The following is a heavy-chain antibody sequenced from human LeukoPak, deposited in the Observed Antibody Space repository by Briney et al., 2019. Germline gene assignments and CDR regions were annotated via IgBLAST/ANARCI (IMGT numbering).Heavy chain of an antibody. CDR3: ARDWYCSSISCYSDQDY. CDR2: INPNSGGT. D-gene: IGHD2-2*01. Sequence: GASVKVSCKASGYTFTGYYMHWVRQAPGQGLEWMGWINPNSGGTNYAQKFQGRVTMTRDTSISTAYMELSRLRSDDTAVYYCARDWYCSSISCYSDQDYWGQGTLVTVSS. V-gene: IGHV1-2*02. J-gene: IGHJ4*02. CDR1: GYTFTGYY.